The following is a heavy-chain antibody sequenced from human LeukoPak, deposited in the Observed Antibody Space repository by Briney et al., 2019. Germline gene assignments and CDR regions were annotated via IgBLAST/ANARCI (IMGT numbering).Heavy chain of an antibody. D-gene: IGHD2-15*01. Sequence: ARSLRLSCAASGFTLSSHWMQCVRQAPVKGLVWVSRINSDGSTTNYADSVKGRFTISRDNAENTLYLQMNSLRVEDTAVYYCTRRVSATRWFDPWGQGTLVTVSS. CDR3: TRRVSATRWFDP. CDR2: INSDGSTT. CDR1: GFTLSSHW. V-gene: IGHV3-74*01. J-gene: IGHJ5*02.